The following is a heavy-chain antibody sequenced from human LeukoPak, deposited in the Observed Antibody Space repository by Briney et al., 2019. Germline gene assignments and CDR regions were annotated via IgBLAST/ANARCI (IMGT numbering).Heavy chain of an antibody. CDR1: GGSISSYY. Sequence: SETLSLTCTVSGGSISSYYWSWIRQPPGKGLEWIGYIYYSGSTNYNPSLKSRVTISVDTSKNQFSLKLSSVAAADTAVYYCAREGSGWYSGWFDPWGQGTLVTVSS. D-gene: IGHD6-19*01. V-gene: IGHV4-59*01. CDR3: AREGSGWYSGWFDP. J-gene: IGHJ5*02. CDR2: IYYSGST.